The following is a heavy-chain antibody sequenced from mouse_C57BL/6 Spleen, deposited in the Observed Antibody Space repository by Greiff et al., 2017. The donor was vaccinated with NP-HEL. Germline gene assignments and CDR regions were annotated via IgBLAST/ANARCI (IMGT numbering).Heavy chain of an antibody. CDR1: GFTFSDYG. J-gene: IGHJ3*01. D-gene: IGHD1-1*01. Sequence: DVQLVESGGGLVKPGGSLKLSCAASGFTFSDYGMHWVRQAPEKGLEWVAYISSGSSTIYYADTVKGRFTISRDNAKNTLFLQMTSLRSEDTAMYYCARDGSSYGFAYWGQGTLVTVSA. V-gene: IGHV5-17*01. CDR3: ARDGSSYGFAY. CDR2: ISSGSSTI.